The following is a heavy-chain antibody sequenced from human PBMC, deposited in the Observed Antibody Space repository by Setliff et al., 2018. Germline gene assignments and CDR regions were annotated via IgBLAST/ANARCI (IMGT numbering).Heavy chain of an antibody. Sequence: GGSLRLSCAGTGFNFINYKMFWVRQAPGKGLEWVANIKQDGSEKYYVDSVKGRFTISRDNAKNSLYLQMNSLRAEDTAVYYCARVAYSYGRYYYYYYMDVWGKGTTVTVSS. CDR1: GFNFINYK. CDR3: ARVAYSYGRYYYYYYMDV. D-gene: IGHD5-18*01. CDR2: IKQDGSEK. V-gene: IGHV3-7*05. J-gene: IGHJ6*03.